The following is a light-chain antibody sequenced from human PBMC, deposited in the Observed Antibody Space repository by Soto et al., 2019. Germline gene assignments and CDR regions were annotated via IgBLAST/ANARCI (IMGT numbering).Light chain of an antibody. CDR2: GAS. Sequence: EVVMTQSPATLSVSPGERVTLSCRASQSVSDNLAWYQQKPGQAPRLLIYGASTRATTIPPRFSGSGSGTEFTLTLSSLQSEDFAVYYCQQSNSWPYTFGQGTKLDIK. CDR3: QQSNSWPYT. V-gene: IGKV3-15*01. CDR1: QSVSDN. J-gene: IGKJ2*01.